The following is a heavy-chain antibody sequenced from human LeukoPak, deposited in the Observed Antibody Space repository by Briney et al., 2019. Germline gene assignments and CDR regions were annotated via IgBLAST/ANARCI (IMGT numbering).Heavy chain of an antibody. CDR2: ISSSGSSI. CDR1: GFTFTNYA. Sequence: GGSLRLSCAASGFTFTNYAMTWVRQAPGKGLEWVSYISSSGSSIYYADSVKGRFTISRDNAKNSLYLQMNSLRAEDTAVYYCARNAGPTRYYFDYWGQGTLVTVSS. V-gene: IGHV3-11*01. CDR3: ARNAGPTRYYFDY. J-gene: IGHJ4*02.